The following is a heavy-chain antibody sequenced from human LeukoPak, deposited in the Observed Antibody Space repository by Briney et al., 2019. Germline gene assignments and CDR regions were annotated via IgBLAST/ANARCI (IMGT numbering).Heavy chain of an antibody. CDR2: ISGYNGHT. D-gene: IGHD2-21*02. V-gene: IGHV1-18*04. Sequence: ASVKVSCKASGYTFTSYNIGWVRQAPGQGLEWMGWISGYNGHTNYARRLQGRVTMTTDTSTSTAYLELRSLRSDDTAVFYCARRWTIMTDDYFDYWGQGTLVIVSS. CDR1: GYTFTSYN. J-gene: IGHJ4*02. CDR3: ARRWTIMTDDYFDY.